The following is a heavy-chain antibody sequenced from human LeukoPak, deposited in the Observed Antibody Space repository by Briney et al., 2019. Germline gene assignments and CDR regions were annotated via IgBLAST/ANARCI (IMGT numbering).Heavy chain of an antibody. V-gene: IGHV1-2*02. Sequence: ASVKVSCKASGYTFTGYYMHWVRQAPGQGLEWMGWINPNSGGTNYAQKFQGRVTMTRDTSISTAYMELSRLRSDDTAVYYCVKSWGDPRYFDYWGQGTLVTVSS. D-gene: IGHD2-21*02. CDR1: GYTFTGYY. J-gene: IGHJ4*02. CDR2: INPNSGGT. CDR3: VKSWGDPRYFDY.